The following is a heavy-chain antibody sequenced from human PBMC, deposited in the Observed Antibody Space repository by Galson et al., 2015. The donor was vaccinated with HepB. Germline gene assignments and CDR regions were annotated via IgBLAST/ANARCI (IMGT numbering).Heavy chain of an antibody. CDR1: GYTFTSYY. CDR2: INPSGGST. J-gene: IGHJ6*02. CDR3: ARDPYYDSSGYYWDYHYYYGMDF. V-gene: IGHV1-46*01. Sequence: SVKVSCKASGYTFTSYYMHWVRQAPGQGLEWMGIINPSGGSTSYAQKFQGRVTMTRDTSTSTVYMELSSLRSEDTAVYYCARDPYYDSSGYYWDYHYYYGMDFWGQGTTVTVSS. D-gene: IGHD3-22*01.